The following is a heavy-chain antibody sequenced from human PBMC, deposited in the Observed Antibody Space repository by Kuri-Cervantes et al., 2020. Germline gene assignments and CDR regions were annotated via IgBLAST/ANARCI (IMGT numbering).Heavy chain of an antibody. CDR1: GFSLRISGVG. CDR3: ARILARNRISGYYYFDY. J-gene: IGHJ4*02. CDR2: IFSNDEK. D-gene: IGHD5-18*01. V-gene: IGHV2-26*01. Sequence: SGPTLVKPTQTLTLTCTLSGFSLRISGVGVGWVRQPPGKALEWLAHIFSNDEKSYNTSLESRLTISKDTSKSQVVLTMTTMDPVDTATYYCARILARNRISGYYYFDYWGQGTLVTVSS.